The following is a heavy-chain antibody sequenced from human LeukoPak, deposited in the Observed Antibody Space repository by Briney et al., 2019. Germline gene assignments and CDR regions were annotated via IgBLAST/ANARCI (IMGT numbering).Heavy chain of an antibody. V-gene: IGHV3-23*01. J-gene: IGHJ2*01. CDR3: AKDESPRDWYFDL. CDR2: ISGSGGST. Sequence: GRSLRLSCAASGFTFSSYAMSWVRQAPGKGLEWISAISGSGGSTYYADSVKGRFTISRDNSKNTLYLQMNSLRAEDTAVYYCAKDESPRDWYFDLWGRGTLVTVSS. CDR1: GFTFSSYA.